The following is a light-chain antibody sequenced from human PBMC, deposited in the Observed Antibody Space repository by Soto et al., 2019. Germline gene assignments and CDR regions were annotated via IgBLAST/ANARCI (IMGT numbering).Light chain of an antibody. CDR1: QGVSDW. Sequence: DIQMTQSPSSVSASVGDSVTITCRASQGVSDWVAWYQQKPGEAPKLLIYGSSSLESGVPSRFRGSGSGTEFTLTISSLQPDDFATYYCQQYNSYWTCGQGTKVDIK. J-gene: IGKJ1*01. CDR3: QQYNSYWT. CDR2: GSS. V-gene: IGKV1-5*01.